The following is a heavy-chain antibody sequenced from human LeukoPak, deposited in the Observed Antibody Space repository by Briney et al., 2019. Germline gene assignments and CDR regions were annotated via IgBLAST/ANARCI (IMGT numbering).Heavy chain of an antibody. CDR3: ARDRDYGSGIFDY. V-gene: IGHV1-2*02. CDR2: INPNSGGT. Sequence: ASVKVSCKASGYTFTGYYMHWVRQAPGQGLEWMGWINPNSGGTNYAQKFQGRVTMTRDTSISTAYMELNRLRSDDTAVYYCARDRDYGSGIFDYWGQGTLVTVSS. J-gene: IGHJ4*02. CDR1: GYTFTGYY. D-gene: IGHD3-10*01.